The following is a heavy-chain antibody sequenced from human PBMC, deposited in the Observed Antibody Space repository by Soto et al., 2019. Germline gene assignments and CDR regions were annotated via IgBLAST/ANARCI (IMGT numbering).Heavy chain of an antibody. CDR3: XXXXPXXXTTSHFDY. CDR1: GFSLSTSGVG. J-gene: IGHJ4*01. V-gene: IGHV2-5*02. CDR2: IYWVDDK. Sequence: QITLKESGPTLVKPTQTLTLTCTFSGFSLSTSGVGLGWIRQPPGKALEWLALIYWVDDKRYSPSLKSRLTXXXXXXXXXXXXXXXXXXXXXXXXXXXXXXXPXXXTTSHFDYCGHGTLVTVSS. D-gene: IGHD4-17*01.